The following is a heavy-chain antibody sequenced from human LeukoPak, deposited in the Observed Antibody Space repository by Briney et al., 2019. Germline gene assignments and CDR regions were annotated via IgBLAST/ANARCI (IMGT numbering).Heavy chain of an antibody. CDR2: ISGSGGNT. CDR1: GFMFSSYG. CDR3: AKNRANEDVVVVPAAEGFDY. Sequence: GGSLRLSCAASGFMFSSYGMSWVRQAPGKGLEWVSAISGSGGNTNYADSVKGRFTVSRDNSKNTLHLQMNSLRVEDTAVYYCAKNRANEDVVVVPAAEGFDYWGQGTLVTVSS. D-gene: IGHD2-2*01. J-gene: IGHJ4*02. V-gene: IGHV3-23*01.